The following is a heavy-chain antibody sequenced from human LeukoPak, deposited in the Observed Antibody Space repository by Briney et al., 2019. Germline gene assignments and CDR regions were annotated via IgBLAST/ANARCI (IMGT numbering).Heavy chain of an antibody. J-gene: IGHJ6*03. V-gene: IGHV4-39*01. D-gene: IGHD5-18*01. CDR2: IYYSGST. CDR3: ARVARGGSYSYGYIDYYYYYYMDV. Sequence: SETLSLTCTVSGGSISSSSYYWGCIRQPPGKGLEWIGSIYYSGSTYYNPSLKSRVTISVDTSKNQFSLKLCSVTAADTAVYYCARVARGGSYSYGYIDYYYYYYMDVWGKGTTVTVSS. CDR1: GGSISSSSYY.